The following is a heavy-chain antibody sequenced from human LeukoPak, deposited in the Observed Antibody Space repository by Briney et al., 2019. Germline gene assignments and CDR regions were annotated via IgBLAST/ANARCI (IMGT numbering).Heavy chain of an antibody. CDR2: IIPIFGTA. D-gene: IGHD3-22*01. CDR1: GGTFSSYA. CDR3: ARDRYYDSSGYRVFDY. J-gene: IGHJ4*02. Sequence: ASVKVSCKASGGTFSSYAISWVRQAPGQGLEWMGGIIPIFGTANYAQKSQGRVTITADESTSTAYMELSSLRSEDTAVYYCARDRYYDSSGYRVFDYWGQGTLVTVSS. V-gene: IGHV1-69*13.